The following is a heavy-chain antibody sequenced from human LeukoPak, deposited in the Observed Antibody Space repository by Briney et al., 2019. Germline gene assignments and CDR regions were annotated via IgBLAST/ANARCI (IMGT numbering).Heavy chain of an antibody. CDR3: AKKYYYDSSGYFLGAFDI. J-gene: IGHJ3*02. V-gene: IGHV3-23*01. Sequence: GGSLRLSCAASGFTFSSYAMSWVRQAPGKGLEWVSAISGSGGSTYYADSVKGRFTISRDNSKNTLYLQMNSLRAEDTAVYHCAKKYYYDSSGYFLGAFDIWGQGTMVTVSS. CDR2: ISGSGGST. D-gene: IGHD3-22*01. CDR1: GFTFSSYA.